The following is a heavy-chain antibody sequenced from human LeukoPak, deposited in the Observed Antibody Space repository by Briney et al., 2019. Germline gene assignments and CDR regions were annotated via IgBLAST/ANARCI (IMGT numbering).Heavy chain of an antibody. J-gene: IGHJ4*02. Sequence: GGSLRLSCAASGFTFSSYWMSWVRQALGKGLEWVANIKVDGSKKYYVDSVKGRFTISRDNAKNSLYLQMNSLRAEDTAVYYCVRDGVTYYNDKGFGYWGQGTLVTVSS. CDR3: VRDGVTYYNDKGFGY. CDR2: IKVDGSKK. CDR1: GFTFSSYW. V-gene: IGHV3-7*01. D-gene: IGHD3-22*01.